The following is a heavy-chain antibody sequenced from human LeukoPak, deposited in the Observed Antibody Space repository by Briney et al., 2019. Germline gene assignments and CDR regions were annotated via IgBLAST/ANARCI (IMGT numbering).Heavy chain of an antibody. CDR3: AREDGHYYDSSGYYCDY. CDR1: GFTFSSYW. Sequence: GGSLRLSCAASGFTFSSYWMSWVRQAPGKGLEWVANIKQDGSEKYYVDSVKGRFTISRDNAKNSLYLQMDSLRAEDTAVYYCAREDGHYYDSSGYYCDYWGQGTLVTVSS. CDR2: IKQDGSEK. V-gene: IGHV3-7*01. J-gene: IGHJ4*02. D-gene: IGHD3-22*01.